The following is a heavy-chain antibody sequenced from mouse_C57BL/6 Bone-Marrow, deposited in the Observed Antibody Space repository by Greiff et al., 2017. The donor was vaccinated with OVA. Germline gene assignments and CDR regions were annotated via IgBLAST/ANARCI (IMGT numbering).Heavy chain of an antibody. V-gene: IGHV1-81*01. CDR2: IYPRSGNT. CDR1: GYTFTSYG. D-gene: IGHD1-1*01. Sequence: QVHVKQSGAELARPGASVKLSCKASGYTFTSYGISWVKQRTGQGLEWIGEIYPRSGNTSYNEKFKGKATLTADKSSSTAYMELRSLTSEDSAVYFCASGGRSPFDYWGQGTTLTVSS. CDR3: ASGGRSPFDY. J-gene: IGHJ2*01.